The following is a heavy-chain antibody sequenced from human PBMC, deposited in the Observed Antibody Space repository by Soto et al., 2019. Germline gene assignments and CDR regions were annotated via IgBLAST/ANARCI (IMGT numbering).Heavy chain of an antibody. CDR2: VYYSGST. D-gene: IGHD2-15*01. V-gene: IGHV4-59*12. Sequence: QVQLQESGPGLVKPSETLSLTCTVSGDSITSYYWSWIRQPPGKGLEFIGYVYYSGSTTYNPSLTGRVPISVDPSKGQVALKLTSMTAADTAVYYCVDAATLRYWGQGTLVPVSS. CDR3: VDAATLRY. J-gene: IGHJ4*02. CDR1: GDSITSYY.